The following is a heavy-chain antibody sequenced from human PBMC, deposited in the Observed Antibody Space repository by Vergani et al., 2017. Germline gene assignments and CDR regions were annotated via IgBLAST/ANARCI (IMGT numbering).Heavy chain of an antibody. CDR3: ARERDGYNFDY. CDR1: GFTFSNFG. D-gene: IGHD5-24*01. CDR2: INSDGSST. J-gene: IGHJ4*02. V-gene: IGHV3-74*01. Sequence: VHLVESGGGVVQPGRSLRLSCAASGFTFSNFGMHWVRQAPGKGLEWVSRINSDGSSTSYADSVKGRFTISRDNAKNTLYLQMNSLRAEDTAVYYCARERDGYNFDYWGQGTLVTVSS.